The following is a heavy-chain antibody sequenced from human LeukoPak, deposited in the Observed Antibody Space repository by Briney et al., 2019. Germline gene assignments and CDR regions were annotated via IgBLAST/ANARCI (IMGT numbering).Heavy chain of an antibody. CDR1: GGSISSGSHL. V-gene: IGHV4-39*01. CDR2: ISYGGGT. J-gene: IGHJ4*02. CDR3: ARPDDTGGFSFDC. D-gene: IGHD2-8*02. Sequence: KTSETLSLTCTVSGGSISSGSHLWGWIRQPPGKGLEWIGSISYGGGTYYNPSLKSRVTISMDTSKNQFSLKLSSVAAADTAVYYCARPDDTGGFSFDCWGQGTLVTVSS.